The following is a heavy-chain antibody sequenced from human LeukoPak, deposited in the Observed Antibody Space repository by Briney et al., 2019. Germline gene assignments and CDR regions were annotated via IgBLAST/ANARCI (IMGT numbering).Heavy chain of an antibody. CDR3: AKDQLGFDI. V-gene: IGHV3-23*01. CDR1: GFTFSSYA. J-gene: IGHJ3*02. D-gene: IGHD1-1*01. CDR2: FSGSGGST. Sequence: GGSLRLSCAASGFTFSSYAMSWVRQAPGKGLEWVSGFSGSGGSTYYADSVKGRFTISRDNSKNTLFLQMNSLRAEDTAVYYCAKDQLGFDIWGQGTMVTVSS.